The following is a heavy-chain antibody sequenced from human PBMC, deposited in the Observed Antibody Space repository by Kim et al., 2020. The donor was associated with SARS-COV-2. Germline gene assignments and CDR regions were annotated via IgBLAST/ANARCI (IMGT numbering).Heavy chain of an antibody. D-gene: IGHD5-18*01. J-gene: IGHJ2*01. CDR3: ARRVYGYSSNWYFDL. CDR2: IYYSGTT. Sequence: SETLSLTCTVSGGSIRSSSYYWGWIRQPPGKGLEWIGSIYYSGTTYYNPSLKSRVTISVDTSNNEFSLKLSSVTAADTAVYYCARRVYGYSSNWYFDLWGRGTLVTVSS. CDR1: GGSIRSSSYY. V-gene: IGHV4-39*01.